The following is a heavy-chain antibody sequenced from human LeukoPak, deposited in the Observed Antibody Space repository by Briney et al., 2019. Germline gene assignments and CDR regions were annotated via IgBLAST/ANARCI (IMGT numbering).Heavy chain of an antibody. J-gene: IGHJ5*02. CDR3: ARDGSKYYDFWSGYYHWFDP. CDR1: GGSISSYY. V-gene: IGHV4-4*07. Sequence: SETLSLTCTVSGGSISSYYWSWIRQPAGKGLEWIGRICTSGSTNYNPFLKSRVTMSVDTSKNQFSLKLSSVTAADTAVYYCARDGSKYYDFWSGYYHWFDPWGQGTLVTVSS. CDR2: ICTSGST. D-gene: IGHD3-3*01.